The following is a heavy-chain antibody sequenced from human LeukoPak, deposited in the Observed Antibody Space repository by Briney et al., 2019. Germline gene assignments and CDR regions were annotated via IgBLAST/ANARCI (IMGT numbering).Heavy chain of an antibody. CDR1: GFTFSNYW. V-gene: IGHV3-74*01. CDR2: ISSDGSST. CDR3: ARTAYSDYSLGF. J-gene: IGHJ4*02. D-gene: IGHD5-12*01. Sequence: QPGGSLRLSCAASGFTFSNYWMHWVRQAPGKGLVWVSRISSDGSSTSYADSVKGRFTISRDNAKNTLYLQMNSLRAEDTAVYYCARTAYSDYSLGFRGQGTLVTVSS.